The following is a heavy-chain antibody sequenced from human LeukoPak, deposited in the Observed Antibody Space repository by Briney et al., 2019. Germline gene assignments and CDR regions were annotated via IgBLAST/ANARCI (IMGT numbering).Heavy chain of an antibody. J-gene: IGHJ4*02. CDR1: GFTFSSYE. Sequence: PGGSLRLSCAASGFTFSSYEMNWVRQAPGKGLEWVSYISSSGSTIYYADSVKGRFTISRDNAKNSLYLQMNSLRAEDTAVYYCARVRLRGAPAFDYWGQGTLVTVSS. V-gene: IGHV3-48*03. CDR2: ISSSGSTI. D-gene: IGHD4/OR15-4a*01. CDR3: ARVRLRGAPAFDY.